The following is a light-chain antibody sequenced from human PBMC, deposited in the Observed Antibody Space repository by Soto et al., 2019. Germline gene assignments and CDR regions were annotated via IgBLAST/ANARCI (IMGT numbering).Light chain of an antibody. Sequence: EVVVTQSPATLSVSLGGRATLSCRASQSVRTNLAWYQQKPGQAPRLLIYAASTRATGIPARFSGSGSGTEFTLTITSLQSEDFAVYYCQQYNTYSSLTFGGGTKVEIK. CDR1: QSVRTN. V-gene: IGKV3-15*01. J-gene: IGKJ4*01. CDR2: AAS. CDR3: QQYNTYSSLT.